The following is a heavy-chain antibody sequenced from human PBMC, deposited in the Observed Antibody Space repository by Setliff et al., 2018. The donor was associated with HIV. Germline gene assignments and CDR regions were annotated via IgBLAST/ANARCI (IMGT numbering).Heavy chain of an antibody. CDR2: INEDGSEK. J-gene: IGHJ6*02. CDR1: GFTFSSYW. V-gene: IGHV3-7*01. CDR3: ATTATPPVNFGMDV. D-gene: IGHD2-15*01. Sequence: PGGSLRLSCAASGFTFSSYWMNWVRQAPGKGLEWVANINEDGSEKYSVDSVKGRFTISRDNAKNTLYLQMNTLRAEDTAVYYCATTATPPVNFGMDVWGQGTTVTVSS.